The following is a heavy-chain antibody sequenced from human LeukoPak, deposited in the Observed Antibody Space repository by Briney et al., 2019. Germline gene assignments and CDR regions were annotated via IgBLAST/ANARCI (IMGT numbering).Heavy chain of an antibody. CDR2: IYYSGST. D-gene: IGHD5-18*01. V-gene: IGHV4-30-4*01. CDR1: GGSISSGDYY. CDR3: ARDPSAMALPGWYFDL. Sequence: PSETLSLTCTVSGGSISSGDYYWSWIRQPPGKGLEWIGYIYYSGSTYYNPSLKSRVTISVDTSKNQFSLKLSSVTAADTAVYYCARDPSAMALPGWYFDLWGRGTLVTVSS. J-gene: IGHJ2*01.